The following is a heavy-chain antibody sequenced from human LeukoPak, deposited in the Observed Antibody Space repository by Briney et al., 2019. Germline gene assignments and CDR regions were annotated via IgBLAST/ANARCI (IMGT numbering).Heavy chain of an antibody. Sequence: GRSLRLSCAASGFTFSNFGMHWVRQAPGKGLEWVAVMSDDGTKKYYADSVKGRFTISRDNSANTLYLQVDSLRGEDTAVYYCAKDPGYCSGGNCFYFDSWGQGTLVTVSS. V-gene: IGHV3-30*18. D-gene: IGHD2-15*01. CDR1: GFTFSNFG. CDR2: MSDDGTKK. J-gene: IGHJ4*02. CDR3: AKDPGYCSGGNCFYFDS.